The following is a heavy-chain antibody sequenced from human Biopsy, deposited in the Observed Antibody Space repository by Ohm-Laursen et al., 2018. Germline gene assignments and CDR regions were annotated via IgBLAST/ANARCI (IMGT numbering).Heavy chain of an antibody. CDR2: ISASGNHI. V-gene: IGHV3-21*01. CDR3: ARDGEAKYCKHGVCPSDF. D-gene: IGHD2-8*01. CDR1: GSTFGGFS. Sequence: SLRLSCSASGSTFGGFSMNWVRQAPGKGLEWVSSISASGNHIYYTDSVKGRFTVSRDNGKNSVYLQMNSLRVEDTAVYYCARDGEAKYCKHGVCPSDFWGQGTLVTVSS. J-gene: IGHJ4*02.